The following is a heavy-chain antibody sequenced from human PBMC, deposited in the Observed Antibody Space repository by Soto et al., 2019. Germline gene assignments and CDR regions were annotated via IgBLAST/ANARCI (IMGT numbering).Heavy chain of an antibody. D-gene: IGHD3-9*01. V-gene: IGHV1-69*06. CDR1: GGTFSSYA. CDR2: IIPIFGTA. CDR3: ARSDPDNYYYYGMDV. J-gene: IGHJ6*02. Sequence: SVKVSCKASGGTFSSYAISWVRQAPGQGLEWMGGIIPIFGTANYAQKSQGRVTITADKSTSTAYMELSSLRSEDTAVYYCARSDPDNYYYYGMDVWGQGTTVTVSS.